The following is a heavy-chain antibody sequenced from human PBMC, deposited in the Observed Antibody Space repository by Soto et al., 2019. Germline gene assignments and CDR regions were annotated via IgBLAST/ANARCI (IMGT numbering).Heavy chain of an antibody. D-gene: IGHD2-15*01. CDR2: ISTTSGFT. V-gene: IGHV3-11*05. J-gene: IGHJ6*02. CDR1: GFSFSDYY. CDR3: ARDLFAGG. Sequence: GGSLRLSCAASGFSFSDYYMSWIRQAPGKGLEWVSYISTTSGFTKYADSVKGRFTISRDNAKNSLYLQMNSLRAEDTAVYYCARDLFAGGWGQGITVTVAS.